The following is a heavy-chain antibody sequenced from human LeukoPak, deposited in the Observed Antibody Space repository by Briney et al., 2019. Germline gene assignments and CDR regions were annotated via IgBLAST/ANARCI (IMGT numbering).Heavy chain of an antibody. D-gene: IGHD1-26*01. CDR2: ISSSSSYI. J-gene: IGHJ5*02. CDR1: GFTFSSYS. Sequence: GGSLRLSCAASGFTFSSYSMTWVRQAPGKGLEWVSSISSSSSYIYYADSVKGRFTISRDNAKNSLYLQMNSLRAEDTAVYYCATSGSYRNWFDPWGQGTLVTVSS. CDR3: ATSGSYRNWFDP. V-gene: IGHV3-21*01.